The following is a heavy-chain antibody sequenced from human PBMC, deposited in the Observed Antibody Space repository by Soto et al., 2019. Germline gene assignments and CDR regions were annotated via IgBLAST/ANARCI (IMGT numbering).Heavy chain of an antibody. Sequence: QVQLVQSGAEVKKPGSSVKVSCKASGGTFSSYAISWVRQAPGQGLEWIGGIIPIFGTANYAQKFQGRVTITADESTSTAYMELSSLRSEDTAVYYCASDIVVVPAATYGMDVWGQGTTVTVSS. D-gene: IGHD2-2*01. CDR1: GGTFSSYA. CDR2: IIPIFGTA. CDR3: ASDIVVVPAATYGMDV. J-gene: IGHJ6*02. V-gene: IGHV1-69*01.